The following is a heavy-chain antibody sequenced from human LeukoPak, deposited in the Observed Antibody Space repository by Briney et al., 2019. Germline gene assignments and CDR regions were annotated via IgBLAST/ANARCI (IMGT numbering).Heavy chain of an antibody. J-gene: IGHJ4*02. V-gene: IGHV1-8*01. Sequence: AAVNVACQASGYTFLRYELYGVGPATGQRRDWMGWINHNRGNTGYAHKSQGRVNMTRNNSISTAYMELSSLRSEDSAVYYCALHPARTITMIVPGSYWRQGTMVTVSS. CDR3: ALHPARTITMIVPGSY. D-gene: IGHD3-22*01. CDR2: INHNRGNT. CDR1: GYTFLRYE.